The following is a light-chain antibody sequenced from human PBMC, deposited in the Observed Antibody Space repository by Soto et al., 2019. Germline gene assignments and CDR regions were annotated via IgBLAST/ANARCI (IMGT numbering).Light chain of an antibody. V-gene: IGKV3-20*01. CDR3: QHYVTSPLT. J-gene: IGKJ4*01. CDR1: QSISSN. CDR2: AAS. Sequence: ETVMTQSPATLSVSPGERATLSCRASQSISSNLAWFQQKPGQAPRLLIYAASSRATGVPDRFSGSGSGTDFTLTISRLEPEDFAVYYCQHYVTSPLTFGGGTKVDIK.